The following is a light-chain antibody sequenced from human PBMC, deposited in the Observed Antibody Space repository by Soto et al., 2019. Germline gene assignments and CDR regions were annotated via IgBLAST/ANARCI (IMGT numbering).Light chain of an antibody. CDR1: QSISVF. CDR3: QQSSSTPST. CDR2: ATS. V-gene: IGKV1-39*01. Sequence: DIQMTQSPSSLSASVGDRVTITCRANQSISVFLNWYQHKPGKAPKVLIYATSTLLGGVPSRFSGSGSGADFTLTISSLRPEDFATYYCQQSSSTPSTFGQGTNLEIK. J-gene: IGKJ2*01.